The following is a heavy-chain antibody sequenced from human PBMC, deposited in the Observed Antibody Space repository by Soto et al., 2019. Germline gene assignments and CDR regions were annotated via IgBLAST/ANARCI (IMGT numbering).Heavy chain of an antibody. V-gene: IGHV1-18*04. J-gene: IGHJ4*02. CDR1: GYTFTSYG. CDR2: ISAYNGNS. CDR3: ATDPTHSISWEPLDY. Sequence: SVKVSCKASGYTFTSYGISWVRQAPGQGLEWVGWISAYNGNSNYAQKYQGRVTMTTDTSTSTAYMELRSLRSDDTAVYYCATDPTHSISWEPLDYWAQGTLVTVSS. D-gene: IGHD6-13*01.